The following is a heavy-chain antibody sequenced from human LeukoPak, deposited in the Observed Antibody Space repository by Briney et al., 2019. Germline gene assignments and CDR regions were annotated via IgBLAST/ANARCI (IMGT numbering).Heavy chain of an antibody. CDR1: GYSISSGYY. CDR3: ARAGIAATNNWFDP. Sequence: PSETLSLTCTVSGYSISSGYYWGWIRQPPGKGLEWIGSIYHSGSTYYNPSLKSRVTISVDTSKNQFSLKLSSVTAADTAVYYCARAGIAATNNWFDPWGQGTLVTVSS. CDR2: IYHSGST. D-gene: IGHD6-25*01. J-gene: IGHJ5*02. V-gene: IGHV4-38-2*02.